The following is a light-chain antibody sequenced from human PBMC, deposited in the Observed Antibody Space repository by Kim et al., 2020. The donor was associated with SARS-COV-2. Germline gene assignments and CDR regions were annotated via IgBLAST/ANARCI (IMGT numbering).Light chain of an antibody. Sequence: SSELTQDPAVSGALGQTVRITCQGDSLRSYYASWYQHKPGQAPVLVIYGKNNRPSGIPDRFSGSRSGNTASLTITGAQAEDEADYYCNSRDSSGNHVVFGGGTQLTVL. J-gene: IGLJ2*01. CDR3: NSRDSSGNHVV. CDR1: SLRSYY. CDR2: GKN. V-gene: IGLV3-19*01.